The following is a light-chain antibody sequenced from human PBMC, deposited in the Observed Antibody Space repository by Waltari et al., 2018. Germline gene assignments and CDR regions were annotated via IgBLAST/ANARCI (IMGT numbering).Light chain of an antibody. J-gene: IGKJ3*01. CDR1: QSVSSN. V-gene: IGKV3-11*01. Sequence: EIVLTQSPATLSLSPGERATLSCRASQSVSSNLAWYQHKPGQTPRLLIYAASNRATGIPARFSGSGSGTYFTLTISSLEPEDFAVYYCQQRSTWPEVTFGPGTKVDIK. CDR2: AAS. CDR3: QQRSTWPEVT.